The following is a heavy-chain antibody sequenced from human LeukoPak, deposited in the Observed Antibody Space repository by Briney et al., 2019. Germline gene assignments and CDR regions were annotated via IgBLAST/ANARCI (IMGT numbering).Heavy chain of an antibody. V-gene: IGHV3-23*01. CDR2: IGGST. Sequence: GGSLRLSCAVSGFTLNSYSMNWVRQAPGKGLEWVSTIGGSTYYEDSVQGRFTVSRDNSKNTLYLQMNGLRAEDTAVYYCATTPYCTNGICYGRYFFDFWGQGTLVTVSS. D-gene: IGHD2-8*01. J-gene: IGHJ4*02. CDR3: ATTPYCTNGICYGRYFFDF. CDR1: GFTLNSYS.